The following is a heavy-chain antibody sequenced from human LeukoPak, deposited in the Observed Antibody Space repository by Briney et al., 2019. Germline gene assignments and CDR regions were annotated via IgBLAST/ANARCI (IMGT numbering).Heavy chain of an antibody. CDR1: GYTFTSYS. CDR2: ISAYNGNT. Sequence: ASVKVSCKASGYTFTSYSISWVRQAPGQGLEWMGWISAYNGNTNYAQKLQGRVTMTTDTSTSTAYMELRSLRSDDTAVYYCARHPYYDFWSGYFTYYFDYWGQGTLVTVSS. J-gene: IGHJ4*02. CDR3: ARHPYYDFWSGYFTYYFDY. D-gene: IGHD3-3*01. V-gene: IGHV1-18*01.